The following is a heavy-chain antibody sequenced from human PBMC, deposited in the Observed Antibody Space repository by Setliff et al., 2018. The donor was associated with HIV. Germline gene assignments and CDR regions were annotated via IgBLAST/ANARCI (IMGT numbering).Heavy chain of an antibody. CDR1: GDSITSGTYY. Sequence: SETLSLTCTVSGDSITSGTYYWSWIRQPAGMRLEWIGSLSHVGGTYYNPSLKSRVTISIDTSMNQFSLRLTSVTAADTAVYYCARQLTTLDYFDYWGQGTLVTVSS. V-gene: IGHV4-39*01. CDR2: LSHVGGT. J-gene: IGHJ4*02. D-gene: IGHD4-17*01. CDR3: ARQLTTLDYFDY.